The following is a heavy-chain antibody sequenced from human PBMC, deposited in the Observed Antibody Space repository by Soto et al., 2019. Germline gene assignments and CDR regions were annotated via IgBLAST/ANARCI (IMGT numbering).Heavy chain of an antibody. CDR1: GGSISSGDYY. V-gene: IGHV4-30-4*01. J-gene: IGHJ6*02. CDR2: IYYSGST. Sequence: SETLSLTCTVSGGSISSGDYYWSWIRQPPGKGLEWIGYIYYSGSTYYNPSLKSRVTISVDTSKNQFSLKLSSVTAADTAVYYCARGLHVLQHGYSRSWYGFGGYYYYGMDVWGQGTTVTVS. D-gene: IGHD6-13*01. CDR3: ARGLHVLQHGYSRSWYGFGGYYYYGMDV.